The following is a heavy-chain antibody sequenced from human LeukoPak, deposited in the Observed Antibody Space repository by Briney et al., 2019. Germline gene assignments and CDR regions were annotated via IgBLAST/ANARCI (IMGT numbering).Heavy chain of an antibody. CDR3: AREAGGFSYATHLDY. D-gene: IGHD5-18*01. CDR1: GFTSSSYS. V-gene: IGHV3-21*01. J-gene: IGHJ4*02. CDR2: ISSTSSYI. Sequence: GGSLRLSCAAFGFTSSSYSMNWVRQAPGKGLEWVSSISSTSSYIFYADSLKGRFTISRDNAKNSLFLQMNSLRAEDTAVYYCAREAGGFSYATHLDYWGQGTLVTVSS.